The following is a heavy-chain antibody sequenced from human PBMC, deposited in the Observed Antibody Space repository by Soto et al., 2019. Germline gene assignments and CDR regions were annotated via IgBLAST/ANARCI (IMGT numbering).Heavy chain of an antibody. J-gene: IGHJ6*02. V-gene: IGHV1-18*01. CDR3: ARDRTSLLWFGELSYYYYGMDV. Sequence: VASVKVSCKASGYTFTSYGISWVRQAPGQGLEWMGWISAYNGNTNYAQKLQGRVTMTTDTSTSTAYMELRSLRSDDTAVYYCARDRTSLLWFGELSYYYYGMDVWGQGTTVTVSS. CDR1: GYTFTSYG. D-gene: IGHD3-10*01. CDR2: ISAYNGNT.